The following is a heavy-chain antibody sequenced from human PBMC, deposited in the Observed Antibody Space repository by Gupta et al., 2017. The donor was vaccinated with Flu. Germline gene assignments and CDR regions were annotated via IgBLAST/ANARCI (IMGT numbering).Heavy chain of an antibody. V-gene: IGHV3-21*01. D-gene: IGHD6-13*01. CDR2: ISSSSFYI. CDR3: VRDRSTTWHRGNYFDS. Sequence: VQLVESGGGLVKSGGSLRLPCKVSGVTFRSSDMNWVRQAPGKGREWVSSISSSSFYIYYADSVKARFTISRDNLQNSVFLQMDSLRVEDTAVYYCVRDRSTTWHRGNYFDSWGQGTLVTVSS. J-gene: IGHJ4*02. CDR1: GVTFRSSD.